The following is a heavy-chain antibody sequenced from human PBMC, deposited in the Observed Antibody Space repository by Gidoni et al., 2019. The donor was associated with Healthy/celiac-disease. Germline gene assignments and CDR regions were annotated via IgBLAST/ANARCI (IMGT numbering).Heavy chain of an antibody. J-gene: IGHJ4*02. CDR3: AKANHPCEWLFLFDY. D-gene: IGHD3-3*01. Sequence: CADSGFTFDDYAMHLVLQAPGQGPEWVSGISWKSGSIGYADSVKGRFTISRDNAKTSLYLQMNSLRAEDTDLYYCAKANHPCEWLFLFDYWGQGTLVTVSS. CDR2: ISWKSGSI. CDR1: GFTFDDYA. V-gene: IGHV3-9*01.